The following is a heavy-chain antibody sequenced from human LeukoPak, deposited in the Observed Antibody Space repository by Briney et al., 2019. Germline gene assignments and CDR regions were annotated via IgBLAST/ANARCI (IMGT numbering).Heavy chain of an antibody. CDR1: GFTFNNYG. Sequence: PGGSLRLSCTGSGFTFNNYGMNWVRQAPGKGLEWVSGISGSGRSTYFADSVKGRFTISRDNSENTLSVQMNSLRVEDTAVYYCATYTNAYWGQGTLVTVSS. J-gene: IGHJ4*02. CDR3: ATYTNAY. V-gene: IGHV3-23*01. CDR2: ISGSGRST. D-gene: IGHD3-16*01.